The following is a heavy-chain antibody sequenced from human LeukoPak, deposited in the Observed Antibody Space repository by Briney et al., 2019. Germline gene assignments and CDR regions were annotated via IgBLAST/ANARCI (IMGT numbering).Heavy chain of an antibody. V-gene: IGHV4-34*01. CDR2: INHSGST. D-gene: IGHD3-16*01. J-gene: IGHJ6*03. CDR1: GGSLSGYY. CDR3: ARLGGPGRRYYYYYMDV. Sequence: KASETLSLTCAVYGGSLSGYYWSWIRQPPGKGLEWIGEINHSGSTNYNPSLKSRVTISVDTSKNQFSLKLSSVTAADTAVYYCARLGGPGRRYYYYYMDVWGKGTTVTISS.